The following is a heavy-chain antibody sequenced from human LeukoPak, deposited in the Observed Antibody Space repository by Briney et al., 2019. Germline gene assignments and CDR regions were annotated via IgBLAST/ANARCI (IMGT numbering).Heavy chain of an antibody. V-gene: IGHV3-23*01. CDR3: AKVVPYGDYVYYYYGMDV. Sequence: GGSLRLSCAASGFTFSSYSMSWVRQAPGKGLEWVSAISGGGGSTYYADSVKGRFTISRDNSKNTLYLQMNSLRAEDTAVYYCAKVVPYGDYVYYYYGMDVWGQGTTVTVSS. CDR2: ISGGGGST. CDR1: GFTFSSYS. D-gene: IGHD4-17*01. J-gene: IGHJ6*02.